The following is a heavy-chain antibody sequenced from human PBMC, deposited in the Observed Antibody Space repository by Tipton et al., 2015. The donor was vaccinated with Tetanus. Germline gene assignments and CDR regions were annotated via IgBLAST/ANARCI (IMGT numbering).Heavy chain of an antibody. V-gene: IGHV3-15*07. D-gene: IGHD3-9*01. Sequence: SLRLSCTTSGLFFHNAWMNWVRQAPGKGLQWVGRIKSKTDGGTADYAARVKDRFSISRDDSKNTRFLVMNSLKTEDTGVYYCTPSGRVGSGYRVDYWGRGTLVVVSS. CDR2: IKSKTDGGTA. J-gene: IGHJ4*02. CDR3: TPSGRVGSGYRVDY. CDR1: GLFFHNAW.